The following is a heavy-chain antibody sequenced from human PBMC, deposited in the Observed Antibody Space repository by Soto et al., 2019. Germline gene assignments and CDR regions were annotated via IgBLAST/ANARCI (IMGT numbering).Heavy chain of an antibody. J-gene: IGHJ4*02. CDR3: VNDIPAWRQVLGYDS. Sequence: GGSLRLSCAASGFTFSAYAMCWVRQPPGKGLEWVSSIGVSDGSTYYADSVKGRFTISRDNSENTLYLQMNGLRAEDTAVYYCVNDIPAWRQVLGYDSWGQGALATVSS. D-gene: IGHD1-1*01. V-gene: IGHV3-23*01. CDR1: GFTFSAYA. CDR2: IGVSDGST.